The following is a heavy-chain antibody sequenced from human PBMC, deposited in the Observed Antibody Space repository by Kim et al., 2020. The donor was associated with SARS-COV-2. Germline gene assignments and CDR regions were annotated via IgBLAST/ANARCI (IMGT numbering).Heavy chain of an antibody. V-gene: IGHV3-23*01. D-gene: IGHD2-2*01. CDR3: AKESSFSTSWYGAFDL. Sequence: DSVKGRFTVSRDNSRNTLYLQMTSLRVEDTAVYYCAKESSFSTSWYGAFDLWGQGTLVSVSS. J-gene: IGHJ3*01.